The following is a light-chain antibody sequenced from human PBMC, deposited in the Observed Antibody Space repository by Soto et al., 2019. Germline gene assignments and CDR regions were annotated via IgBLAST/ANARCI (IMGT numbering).Light chain of an antibody. V-gene: IGKV1-5*03. CDR1: QSISTW. CDR3: QQHNSYPRT. Sequence: DIQMTQSPSTLSASVGDRVTITCRASQSISTWLAWYQQKPGKAPKLLIYTASNLERGVPSRFSGSGSGTEFTLTISSLQPDDFATYYCQQHNSYPRTFGQVTKVDI. CDR2: TAS. J-gene: IGKJ1*01.